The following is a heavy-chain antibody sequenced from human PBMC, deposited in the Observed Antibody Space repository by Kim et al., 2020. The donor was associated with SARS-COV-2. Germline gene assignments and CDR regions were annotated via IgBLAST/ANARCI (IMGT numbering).Heavy chain of an antibody. V-gene: IGHV6-1*01. CDR2: TYYRSKWYN. J-gene: IGHJ6*02. D-gene: IGHD1-7*01. Sequence: SQTLSLTCAISGDSVSSNSAAWNWIRQSPSRGLEWLGRTYYRSKWYNDYAVSVKSRITINPDTSKNQFSLQLNSVTPEDTAVYYCARDRITGTTISRYYYYYGMDVWGQGTTVTVSS. CDR3: ARDRITGTTISRYYYYYGMDV. CDR1: GDSVSSNSAA.